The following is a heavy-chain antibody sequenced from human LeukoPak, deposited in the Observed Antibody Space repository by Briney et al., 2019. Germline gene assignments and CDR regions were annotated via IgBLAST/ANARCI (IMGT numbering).Heavy chain of an antibody. J-gene: IGHJ4*02. D-gene: IGHD6-19*01. CDR2: INSDGSST. CDR3: ARGGQWLVPLY. Sequence: GGSLRLSCAASGFTFSSYWMHWVRQAPGKGLVWVSRINSDGSSTSYADSVKGRFTISRDNSKNTLYLQMNSLRAEDTAVYYCARGGQWLVPLYWGQGTLVTVSS. V-gene: IGHV3-74*01. CDR1: GFTFSSYW.